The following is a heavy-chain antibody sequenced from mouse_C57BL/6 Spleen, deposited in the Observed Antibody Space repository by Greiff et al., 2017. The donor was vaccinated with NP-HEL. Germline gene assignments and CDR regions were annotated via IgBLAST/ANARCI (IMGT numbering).Heavy chain of an antibody. CDR1: GYTFTSYW. D-gene: IGHD1-1*01. J-gene: IGHJ1*03. CDR2: IYPSDSET. CDR3: ARLNYYGSSYGYFDV. V-gene: IGHV1-61*01. Sequence: QVQLQQPGAELVRPGSSVKLSCKASGYTFTSYWMDWVKQRPGQGLEWIGNIYPSDSETHYNQKFKDKATLTVDKSSSTAYMQLSSLTSEDSAVYYCARLNYYGSSYGYFDVWGTGTTVTVSS.